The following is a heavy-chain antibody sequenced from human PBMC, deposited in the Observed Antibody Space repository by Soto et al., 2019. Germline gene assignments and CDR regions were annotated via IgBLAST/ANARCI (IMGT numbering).Heavy chain of an antibody. J-gene: IGHJ6*02. CDR3: ARDQYYDFWSGYLHYYYYGMDV. CDR1: GVTFCSYG. D-gene: IGHD3-3*01. Sequence: PWGSLRLFCAASGVTFCSYGMDWFRQTAGKGLEGVAVIWYDGSNKYYADSVKGRFTISRDNSKNTLYLQMNSLRAEDTAVYYCARDQYYDFWSGYLHYYYYGMDVWGQGTTVTVSS. V-gene: IGHV3-33*01. CDR2: IWYDGSNK.